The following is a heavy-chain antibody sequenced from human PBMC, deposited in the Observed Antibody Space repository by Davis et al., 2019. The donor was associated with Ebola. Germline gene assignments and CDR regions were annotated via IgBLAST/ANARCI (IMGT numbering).Heavy chain of an antibody. CDR2: ISSGSGTI. J-gene: IGHJ4*02. CDR1: GFTFSSYG. V-gene: IGHV3-48*02. CDR3: ARGACSDGTCYGPDY. Sequence: GESLKISCAASGFTFSSYGINWVRQAPGKGLEWVSYISSGSGTIYYADSVKGRFTISRDNAKNSLYLQMNSLRDEDTAVYYCARGACSDGTCYGPDYWGQGTLVTVSS. D-gene: IGHD2-15*01.